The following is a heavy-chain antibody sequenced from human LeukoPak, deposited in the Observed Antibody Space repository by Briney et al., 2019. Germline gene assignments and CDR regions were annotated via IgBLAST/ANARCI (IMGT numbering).Heavy chain of an antibody. CDR2: INHSGST. V-gene: IGHV4-34*01. CDR3: ARGIVTQDVAAFDI. J-gene: IGHJ3*02. CDR1: GGSFSGYY. Sequence: SETLSLTCAVYGGSFSGYYWSWIRQPPGKGLEWIGEINHSGSTNYNPSLKSRVTISVDTSKNQFSLKLSSVTAADTAVYYCARGIVTQDVAAFDIWGQGTMVTVSS. D-gene: IGHD3-22*01.